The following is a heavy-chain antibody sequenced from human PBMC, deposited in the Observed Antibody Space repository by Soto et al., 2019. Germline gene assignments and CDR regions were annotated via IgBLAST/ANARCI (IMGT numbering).Heavy chain of an antibody. V-gene: IGHV3-30*04. CDR1: GFTFSAYA. D-gene: IGHD1-26*01. CDR3: ARAAEVSGSYYSLGY. CDR2: ISYDGSYK. Sequence: QVQVVESGGGVVQPGRSLRLSCAASGFTFSAYAMHWVRQAPGKGLEWVAFISYDGSYKYNADSVKGRFTISRDNSKNPLYMQMDSLRPEDTAVYYCARAAEVSGSYYSLGYWGQGTLVTVSS. J-gene: IGHJ4*02.